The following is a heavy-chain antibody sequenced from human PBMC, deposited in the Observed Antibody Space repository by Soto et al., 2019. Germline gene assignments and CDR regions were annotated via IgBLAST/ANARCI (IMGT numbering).Heavy chain of an antibody. V-gene: IGHV3-23*04. CDR3: AKDRLAGGFDS. J-gene: IGHJ4*02. D-gene: IGHD3-16*01. CDR2: VSATAGTT. CDR1: GFTFSNYA. Sequence: DVQLVDSGGGLVQPGGSLRLSCAASGFTFSNYAMSWVRQAPGKVLEWVSLVSATAGTTYYTDSVKGRFTISRDTSRNTVYLQMNSPRAYDTAVYYCAKDRLAGGFDSWGQATLVTVSS.